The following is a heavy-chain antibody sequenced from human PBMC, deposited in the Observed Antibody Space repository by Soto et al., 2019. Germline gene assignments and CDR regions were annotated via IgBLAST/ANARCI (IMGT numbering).Heavy chain of an antibody. D-gene: IGHD2-2*02. CDR1: GDSISTYY. V-gene: IGHV4-59*01. J-gene: IGHJ5*02. CDR3: ARGYCSSTICYIWDNWFDP. Sequence: PSETLSLTCAVSGDSISTYYCMWIRQPPGKGLESIGYLYYGRSANYNPSLKSRVTLSVDTSTNQCSLTLSSVTAADTAVYYCARGYCSSTICYIWDNWFDPWGQGTLVTVSS. CDR2: LYYGRSA.